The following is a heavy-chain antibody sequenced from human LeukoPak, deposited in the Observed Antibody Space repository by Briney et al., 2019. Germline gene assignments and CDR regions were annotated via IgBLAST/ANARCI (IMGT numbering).Heavy chain of an antibody. D-gene: IGHD4-23*01. V-gene: IGHV3-53*01. J-gene: IGHJ4*02. CDR3: AKDWTTVVTPKGYYFDS. CDR1: GFTVSNNY. Sequence: GGSLRLSCKASGFTVSNNYMNWVRQAPGKGLEWVALIYSGGTTNYADSVKGRFTISRDNSKNTLSLQMDSLRVEDTAVYYCAKDWTTVVTPKGYYFDSWGQGTLVTVSS. CDR2: IYSGGTT.